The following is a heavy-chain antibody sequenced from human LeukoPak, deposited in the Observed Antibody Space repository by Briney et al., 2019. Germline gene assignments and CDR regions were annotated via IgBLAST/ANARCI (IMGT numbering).Heavy chain of an antibody. J-gene: IGHJ4*02. Sequence: GASVTVSSMSSGDTLTHHYVQWVRQAPGQGLEWMGWSTPSGRGANSAQKFQGRLTLSRDTSITTVYMELTRLTSDDTAIYYCARQDEAGYYFDYWGQGTLVTVSS. V-gene: IGHV1-2*02. CDR3: ARQDEAGYYFDY. CDR1: GDTLTHHY. CDR2: STPSGRGA.